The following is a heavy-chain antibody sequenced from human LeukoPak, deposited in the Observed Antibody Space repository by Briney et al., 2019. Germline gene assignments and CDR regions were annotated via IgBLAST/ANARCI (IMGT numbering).Heavy chain of an antibody. CDR2: ISAYNGKT. Sequence: ASVKVSCKASGYTFTNYGISWVRQAPGQGLEWMGWISAYNGKTNYAQKLQGRVTMTTDTSTSTAYMELRRLRSDDTAVYYCARVHSGVISVVLRDDDAFDMWGQGTMVTVSS. CDR3: ARVHSGVISVVLRDDDAFDM. D-gene: IGHD3-10*01. V-gene: IGHV1-18*01. CDR1: GYTFTNYG. J-gene: IGHJ3*02.